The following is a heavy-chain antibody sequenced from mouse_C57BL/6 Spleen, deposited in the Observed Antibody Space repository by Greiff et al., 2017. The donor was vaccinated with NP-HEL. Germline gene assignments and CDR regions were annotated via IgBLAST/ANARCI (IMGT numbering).Heavy chain of an antibody. V-gene: IGHV5-4*03. D-gene: IGHD4-1*01. J-gene: IGHJ2*01. Sequence: EVMLVESGGGLVKPGGSLKLSCAASGFTFSSYAMSWVRQTPEKRLEWVATISDGGSYTYYPDNVKGRFTISRDNAKNNLYLQMSHLKSEDTAMYYCARSWDGDYFDYWGQGTTLTVSS. CDR1: GFTFSSYA. CDR3: ARSWDGDYFDY. CDR2: ISDGGSYT.